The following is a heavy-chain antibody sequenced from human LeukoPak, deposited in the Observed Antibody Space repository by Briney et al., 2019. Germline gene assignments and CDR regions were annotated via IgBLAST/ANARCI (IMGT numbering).Heavy chain of an antibody. CDR3: AKDIKGGRYWYFDL. CDR2: ISWNSGSI. Sequence: PGGSLRLSCAASGFTFSSYAMSWVRQAPGKGLEWVSGISWNSGSIGYADSVKGRFTISRDNAKNSLYLQMNSLRAEDTALYYCAKDIKGGRYWYFDLWGRGTLVTVSS. V-gene: IGHV3-9*01. J-gene: IGHJ2*01. CDR1: GFTFSSYA.